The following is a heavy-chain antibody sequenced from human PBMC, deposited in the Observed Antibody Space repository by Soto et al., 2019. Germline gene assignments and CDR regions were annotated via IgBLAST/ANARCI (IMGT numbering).Heavy chain of an antibody. Sequence: HPGGSLRLSCAASGFTFSSYAMSWVRQAPGKGLEWVSAISGSGGSTYYADSVKGRFTISRDNSKNTLYLQMNSLRAEDTAVYYCAKESSGWHLGYYYYGMDVWGQGTTVTVSS. V-gene: IGHV3-23*01. J-gene: IGHJ6*02. D-gene: IGHD6-19*01. CDR3: AKESSGWHLGYYYYGMDV. CDR2: ISGSGGST. CDR1: GFTFSSYA.